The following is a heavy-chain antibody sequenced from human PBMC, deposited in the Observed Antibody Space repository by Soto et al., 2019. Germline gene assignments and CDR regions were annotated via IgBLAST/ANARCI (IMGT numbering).Heavy chain of an antibody. CDR3: VKGEYYYDSSGYYPFDY. CDR1: GFTFSSYA. J-gene: IGHJ4*02. V-gene: IGHV3-64D*06. CDR2: ISTNGGST. Sequence: GGSLRLSCSTPGFTFSSYAMHWVRPGPGEGLENVSSISTNGGSTHYSDSVKGRFTISRDNSKNTQYLQMSSLRADDTAVYYCVKGEYYYDSSGYYPFDYRGQGTLVTVSS. D-gene: IGHD3-22*01.